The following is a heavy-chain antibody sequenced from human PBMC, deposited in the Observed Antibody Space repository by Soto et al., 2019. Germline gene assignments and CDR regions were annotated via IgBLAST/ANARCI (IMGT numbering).Heavy chain of an antibody. J-gene: IGHJ5*02. D-gene: IGHD1-26*01. CDR2: ISGSGGGT. V-gene: IGHV3-23*01. Sequence: GGSLRLSCAASGFTFSSYAMSWLRQAPGKGLEWVSGISGSGGGTYYAASVKGRFTISRDKSKNTLYLQMNSLRAEDTAVYYCAKEPDVVCGSYTLFDPWGQGTLVT. CDR3: AKEPDVVCGSYTLFDP. CDR1: GFTFSSYA.